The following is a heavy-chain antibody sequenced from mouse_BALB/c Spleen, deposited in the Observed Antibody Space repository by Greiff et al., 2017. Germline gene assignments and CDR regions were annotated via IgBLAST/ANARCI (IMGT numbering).Heavy chain of an antibody. V-gene: IGHV1-69*02. CDR3: ARGTTVVAFDY. D-gene: IGHD1-1*01. CDR1: GYTFTSYW. Sequence: QVQLQQPGAELVKPGASVKLSCKASGYTFTSYWMHWVKQRPGQGLEWIGEIDPSDSYTNYNQKFKGKATLTVDKSSSTAYMQLSSLTSDDSAVYYCARGTTVVAFDYWGQGTTLTVSS. J-gene: IGHJ2*01. CDR2: IDPSDSYT.